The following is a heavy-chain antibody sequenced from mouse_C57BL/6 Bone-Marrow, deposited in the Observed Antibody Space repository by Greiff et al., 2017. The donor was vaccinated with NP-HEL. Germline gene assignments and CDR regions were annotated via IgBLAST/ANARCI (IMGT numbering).Heavy chain of an antibody. CDR1: GYTFTDYN. J-gene: IGHJ3*01. V-gene: IGHV1-22*01. D-gene: IGHD2-3*01. CDR3: ARAIYDGYYEAWFAY. Sequence: EVQLQQSGPELVKPGDSVTMSCKASGYTFTDYNMHWVQQSHGKSLEWIGYINPNNGGTSYNQKFKGKATLTVNKTSSTAYMELRSLTSDDSAVYYCARAIYDGYYEAWFAYWGQGTLVTVSA. CDR2: INPNNGGT.